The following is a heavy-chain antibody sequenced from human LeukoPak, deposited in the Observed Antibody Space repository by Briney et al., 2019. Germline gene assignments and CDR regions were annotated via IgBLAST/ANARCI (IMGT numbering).Heavy chain of an antibody. CDR1: GGSISSSNW. V-gene: IGHV4-4*02. D-gene: IGHD4-11*01. CDR2: IYHSGST. Sequence: PSETLSLTCAVSGGSISSSNWWGWVRQPPGKGLEWIGEIYHSGSTNYNPSLKSRVTISVDKSKNQFSLKLSSVTAADTAVYYCAGAAYPQYYFDYWAREPWSPSPQ. CDR3: AGAAYPQYYFDY. J-gene: IGHJ4*02.